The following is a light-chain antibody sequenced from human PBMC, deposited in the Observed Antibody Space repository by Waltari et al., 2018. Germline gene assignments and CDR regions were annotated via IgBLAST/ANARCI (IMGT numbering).Light chain of an antibody. Sequence: QSVLTQPPSASGTPGQRVSISCSGSNSNIGTNTVNWYQQLQGTAPKLFIFSNNKRPSGVPERCSGSKSGTSASLAISGLQSEDEAEYYCAAWDDSLNGPVFGAGTKLTVL. CDR2: SNN. CDR3: AAWDDSLNGPV. V-gene: IGLV1-44*01. J-gene: IGLJ3*02. CDR1: NSNIGTNT.